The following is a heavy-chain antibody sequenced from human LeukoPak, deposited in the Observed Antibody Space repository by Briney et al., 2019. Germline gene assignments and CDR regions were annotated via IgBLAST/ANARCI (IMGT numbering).Heavy chain of an antibody. CDR1: GGTTYDYG. D-gene: IGHD6-13*01. CDR2: INWDGTNT. V-gene: IGHV3-20*04. CDR3: VKDLSSNWYNFDY. Sequence: GGSLRLSCAASGGTTYDYGMSWVRQAPGKGLEGVSGINWDGTNTYYAESVKGRFTISRDSAEKSLYLQMNSLRDDDTAFYYCVKDLSSNWYNFDYWGQGTLVTVSS. J-gene: IGHJ4*02.